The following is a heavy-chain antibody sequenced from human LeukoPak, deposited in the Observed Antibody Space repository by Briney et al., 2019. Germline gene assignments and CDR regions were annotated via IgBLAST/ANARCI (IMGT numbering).Heavy chain of an antibody. J-gene: IGHJ4*02. V-gene: IGHV3-9*01. CDR2: ISWNSGSI. D-gene: IGHD3-10*01. CDR3: AKPMVRGVIIGPVD. CDR1: GFTFDDYA. Sequence: GGSLRLSCAASGFTFDDYAMHWVRQAPGKGLEWVSGISWNSGSIGYADSAKGRFTISRDNAKNSLCLQMNSLRAEDTALYYCAKPMVRGVIIGPVDWGQGTLVTVSS.